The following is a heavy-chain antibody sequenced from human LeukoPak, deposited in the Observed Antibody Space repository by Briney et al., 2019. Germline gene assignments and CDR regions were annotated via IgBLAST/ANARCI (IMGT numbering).Heavy chain of an antibody. CDR1: GGSITSSGYY. CDR2: IYYSGAT. D-gene: IGHD5-18*01. V-gene: IGHV4-39*01. CDR3: ARQGNGGYTYGNFDS. J-gene: IGHJ4*02. Sequence: SETLSLTCTVPGGSITSSGYYWGWIRQPPGKGLEWIGSIYYSGATYYSPSLKSRVTISLDTSENQFSLKLSSVTAADTAVYYCARQGNGGYTYGNFDSWGQGTLVTVSS.